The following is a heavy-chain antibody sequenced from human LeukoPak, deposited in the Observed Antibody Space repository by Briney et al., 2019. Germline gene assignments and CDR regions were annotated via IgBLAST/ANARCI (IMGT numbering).Heavy chain of an antibody. CDR3: ASYRSGSHDAFDI. J-gene: IGHJ3*02. V-gene: IGHV3-20*04. D-gene: IGHD1-26*01. CDR2: INWNGGST. CDR1: GFTFDDYG. Sequence: GGSLRLSCAASGFTFDDYGMSWVRQAPGKGLEWASGINWNGGSTGYADSVKGRFTISRDNAKNSLYLQMNSLRAEDTALYYCASYRSGSHDAFDIWGQGTMVTVSS.